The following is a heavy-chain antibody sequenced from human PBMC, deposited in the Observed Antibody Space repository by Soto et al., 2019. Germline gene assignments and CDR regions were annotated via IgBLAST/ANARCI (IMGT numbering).Heavy chain of an antibody. V-gene: IGHV1-8*01. J-gene: IGHJ4*02. Sequence: ASVKVSCKASGYTFTTYDIHWVRQVTGQGLEWMGWMNPYNGNTGSTQKFQGRVTMTRNTSISTVYMELTSRRSEDTAVYYCARRKDRSGPHYFDYWGRGSLVTVSS. CDR2: MNPYNGNT. CDR3: ARRKDRSGPHYFDY. CDR1: GYTFTTYD.